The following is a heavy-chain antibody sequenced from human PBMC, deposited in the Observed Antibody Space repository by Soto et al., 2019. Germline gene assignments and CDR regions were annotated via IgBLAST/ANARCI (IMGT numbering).Heavy chain of an antibody. CDR2: IYYSGST. Sequence: SETRSLTCTVSGGSISSGDYYWSWIRQPPGKGLEWIGYIYYSGSTYYNPSLKSRVTISVDTSKNQFSLKLSSVTAADTAVYYCARGGSVGDWFDPWGQGTLVTVSS. CDR3: ARGGSVGDWFDP. J-gene: IGHJ5*02. V-gene: IGHV4-30-4*01. D-gene: IGHD3-16*01. CDR1: GGSISSGDYY.